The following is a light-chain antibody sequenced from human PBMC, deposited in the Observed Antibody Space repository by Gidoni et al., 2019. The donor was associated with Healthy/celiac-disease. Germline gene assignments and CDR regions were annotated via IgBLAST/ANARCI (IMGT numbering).Light chain of an antibody. CDR1: QSVSSGY. Sequence: EIVFTQSPGTLSLSPEERATLSCRASQSVSSGYLAWYQQKPGQAPLLLISGAPSRATGIPDRFRGSGSGTDFTLTISRLEPEDFAVYYCQQYGRSPNTFGQGTKLEIK. CDR2: GAP. J-gene: IGKJ2*01. V-gene: IGKV3-20*01. CDR3: QQYGRSPNT.